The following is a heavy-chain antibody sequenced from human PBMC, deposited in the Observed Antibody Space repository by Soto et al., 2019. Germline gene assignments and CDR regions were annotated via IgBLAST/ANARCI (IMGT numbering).Heavy chain of an antibody. V-gene: IGHV3-30-3*01. CDR1: GFTFSSYA. CDR2: ISYDGSNK. D-gene: IGHD6-19*01. J-gene: IGHJ4*02. CDR3: ARFLVAGFDY. Sequence: QVQLVESGGGVVQPGRSLRLSCAASGFTFSSYAMHWVRQAPGKGLEWVAVISYDGSNKYYADSVKGRFTISRDNSKNTLYLQMTSLRAEDTAGYYCARFLVAGFDYWGQGTLVTVSS.